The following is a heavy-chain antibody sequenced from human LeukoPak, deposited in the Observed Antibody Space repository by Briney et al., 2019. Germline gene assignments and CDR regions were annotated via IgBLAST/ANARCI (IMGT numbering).Heavy chain of an antibody. D-gene: IGHD6-19*01. Sequence: HGEPLKISCQGSGYRFTDYWIGWVRQMPGRGLEWMAIIYPGDSDTRYSPSFQGRVTISADKSISTAYLQWSSLKASDTAVYYCAAGWYGGPYDYWGQGILVTVSS. CDR3: AAGWYGGPYDY. J-gene: IGHJ4*02. V-gene: IGHV5-51*01. CDR1: GYRFTDYW. CDR2: IYPGDSDT.